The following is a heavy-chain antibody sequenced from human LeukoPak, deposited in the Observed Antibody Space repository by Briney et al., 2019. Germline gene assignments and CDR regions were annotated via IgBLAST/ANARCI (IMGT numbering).Heavy chain of an antibody. V-gene: IGHV4-30-4*08. CDR1: GGSISSGDYY. Sequence: PSETLSLTCTVSGGSISSGDYYWSWIRQPPGKGLEWIGYIYYSGSTYYNPSLKSRVTISVDTSKNQFSLKLSSGTAADTAVYYCARGTDYYDSSGFDYWGQGTLVTVSS. J-gene: IGHJ4*02. CDR2: IYYSGST. CDR3: ARGTDYYDSSGFDY. D-gene: IGHD3-22*01.